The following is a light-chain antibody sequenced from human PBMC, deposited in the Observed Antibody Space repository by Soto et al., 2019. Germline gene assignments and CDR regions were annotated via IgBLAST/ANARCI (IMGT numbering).Light chain of an antibody. CDR3: QQFYSTPWT. V-gene: IGKV4-1*01. CDR2: WAS. J-gene: IGKJ1*01. CDR1: QSVLYSSTNKNY. Sequence: DIVMTQSPDSLAVSMVERATINCKSSQSVLYSSTNKNYLAWYQHKPGQPPKLLIYWASTRESGVPDRFSGYGSGTDFTLTITSLQAEDVAVYYCQQFYSTPWTLGQGTKVDIK.